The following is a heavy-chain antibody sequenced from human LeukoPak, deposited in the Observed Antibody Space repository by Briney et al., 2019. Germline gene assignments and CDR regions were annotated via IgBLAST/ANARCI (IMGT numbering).Heavy chain of an antibody. D-gene: IGHD6-19*01. CDR3: ARVGIAVAGHYFDY. J-gene: IGHJ4*02. Sequence: ASVKLSCTASGYPFTGYYMHCVRHAPGHRREWRGWINPNSGGTNYAQKFQGRVTMTRDTSISTAYMELSRLRSDDTAVYYCARVGIAVAGHYFDYWGQGTLVTVSS. CDR2: INPNSGGT. V-gene: IGHV1-2*02. CDR1: GYPFTGYY.